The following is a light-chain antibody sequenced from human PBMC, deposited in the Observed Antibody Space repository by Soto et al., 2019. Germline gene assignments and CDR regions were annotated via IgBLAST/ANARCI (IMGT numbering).Light chain of an antibody. CDR2: GAS. CDR1: QSVSSN. V-gene: IGKV3-15*01. J-gene: IGKJ1*01. CDR3: QQYHIWPSWT. Sequence: EIVMTQSPATLSVSPGERATLSCRASQSVSSNLAWYQQKPGQAPRLLIYGASTRATGIPARFSGSGSGTDFTLTISSLQSEDFAVYFCQQYHIWPSWTFGQGTKVDIK.